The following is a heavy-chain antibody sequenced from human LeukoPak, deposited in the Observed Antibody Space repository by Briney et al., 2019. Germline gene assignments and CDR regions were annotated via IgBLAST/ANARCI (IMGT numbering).Heavy chain of an antibody. Sequence: GGSLRLSCAVSGFPFSNSWMYWVRQAPGKGLEGVANIKSDGSGISYVDSVRGRFIISRDNARNSLYLQMNSLRVEDTAVYFCAGGNSMDVWGRGTAVTVSS. CDR3: AGGNSMDV. J-gene: IGHJ6*04. D-gene: IGHD1/OR15-1a*01. CDR2: IKSDGSGI. CDR1: GFPFSNSW. V-gene: IGHV3-7*03.